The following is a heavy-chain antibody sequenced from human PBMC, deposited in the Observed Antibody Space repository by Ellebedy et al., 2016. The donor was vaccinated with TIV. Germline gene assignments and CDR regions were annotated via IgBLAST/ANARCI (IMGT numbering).Heavy chain of an antibody. CDR2: INSGGSST. Sequence: GESLKISCAASGFTFSDHWMHWVRQAPGKGLVWVSHINSGGSSTTYADSVKGRVTISRDNAKNTLYLQMNSLRAEDTAVYYCAKDFGGPKPSSAFDYWGQGTLVTVSS. V-gene: IGHV3-74*03. CDR3: AKDFGGPKPSSAFDY. CDR1: GFTFSDHW. J-gene: IGHJ4*02. D-gene: IGHD3-10*01.